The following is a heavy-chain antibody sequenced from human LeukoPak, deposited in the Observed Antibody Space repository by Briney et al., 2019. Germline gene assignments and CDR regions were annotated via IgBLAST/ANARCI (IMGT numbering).Heavy chain of an antibody. CDR2: ISAYNGNT. CDR1: GYTFTSYG. Sequence: ASVKVSCKASGYTFTSYGISWVRQAPGQGLEWMGWISAYNGNTNYAQKLQGRVTMTTDTSTSTAYMELRSLRSDDTAVYYCARGYYDFWSGHYMFPEDYYGMDVWGQGTTVTVSS. D-gene: IGHD3-3*01. J-gene: IGHJ6*02. CDR3: ARGYYDFWSGHYMFPEDYYGMDV. V-gene: IGHV1-18*01.